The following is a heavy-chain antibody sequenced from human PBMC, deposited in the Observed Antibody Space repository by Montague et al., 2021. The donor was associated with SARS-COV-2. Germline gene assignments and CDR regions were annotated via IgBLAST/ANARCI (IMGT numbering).Heavy chain of an antibody. V-gene: IGHV6-1*01. J-gene: IGHJ3*01. D-gene: IGHD2-8*01. CDR1: GASLSSDSLS. CDR3: ARKMVSSFDV. Sequence: VSPGASLSSDSLSWHWIRQSPSRGLEWLASTYYRSQWYNDSAPSVSGRATVEPDTSRNQFSLHLDSVTPEDTALSFCARKMVSSFDVWGKGTMVTVSS. CDR2: TYYRSQWYN.